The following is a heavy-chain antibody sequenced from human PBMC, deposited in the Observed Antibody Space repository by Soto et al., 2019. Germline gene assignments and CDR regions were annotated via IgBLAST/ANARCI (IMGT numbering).Heavy chain of an antibody. CDR1: GFTFSGYA. Sequence: PGGSLRLSCAASGFTFSGYAMHWVRQAPGKGLEWVTVIAADGRDKHYEDSVKGRFTISRDNSKNTLYLQMNSLRAEDTAVYYCAKLHSSGWSHHGSYYYYGMDVWGQGTTVTVSS. CDR3: AKLHSSGWSHHGSYYYYGMDV. D-gene: IGHD6-19*01. J-gene: IGHJ6*02. V-gene: IGHV3-30*18. CDR2: IAADGRDK.